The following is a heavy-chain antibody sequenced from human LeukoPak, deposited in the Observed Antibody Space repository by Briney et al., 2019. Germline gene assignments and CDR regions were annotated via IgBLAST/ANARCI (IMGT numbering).Heavy chain of an antibody. V-gene: IGHV3-9*01. D-gene: IGHD3-22*01. CDR3: AKGTGYYYDSSGYN. Sequence: PGGSLRLSCAASGFTFDDYAMHWVRQAPGKGLEWVSGISWNSGSIGYADSVKGRFTISRDNAKNSLYLQMNSLRAEDTALYYCAKGTGYYYDSSGYNWGQGTLVTVSS. J-gene: IGHJ4*02. CDR2: ISWNSGSI. CDR1: GFTFDDYA.